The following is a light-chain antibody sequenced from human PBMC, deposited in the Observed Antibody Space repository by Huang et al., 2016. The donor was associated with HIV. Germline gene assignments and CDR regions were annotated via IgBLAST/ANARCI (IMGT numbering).Light chain of an antibody. CDR2: LAS. Sequence: DIVMTQSPLSLSVTPGEPASISCGSSQSLLHSNGYNYLAWYVQKPGQSPQLVLYLASNRASGVPDRFSGSGSVTYFTLKISRVEAEDVGVYYCMQALQTVRTFGQGTRLEI. CDR3: MQALQTVRT. V-gene: IGKV2-28*01. J-gene: IGKJ5*01. CDR1: QSLLHSNGYNY.